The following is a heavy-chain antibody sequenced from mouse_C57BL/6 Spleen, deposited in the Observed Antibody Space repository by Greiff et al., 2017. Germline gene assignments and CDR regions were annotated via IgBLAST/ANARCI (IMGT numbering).Heavy chain of an antibody. CDR3: ARSGALRQGFAY. J-gene: IGHJ3*01. CDR1: GYTFTRYW. Sequence: QVQLQQPGAELVMPGASVKLSCKASGYTFTRYWMHWVKQRPGQGLEWIGEIDPSDSYTNYNQKFKGKSTLTVDKSSSTAYMQLSSLTSEDSAVYYCARSGALRQGFAYWGQGTLVTVSA. D-gene: IGHD2-12*01. V-gene: IGHV1-69*01. CDR2: IDPSDSYT.